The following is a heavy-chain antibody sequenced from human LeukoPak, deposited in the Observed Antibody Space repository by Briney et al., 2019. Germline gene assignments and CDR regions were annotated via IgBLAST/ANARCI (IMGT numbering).Heavy chain of an antibody. CDR3: ARDAPAWSRDY. CDR1: GYTFTSYG. J-gene: IGHJ4*02. V-gene: IGHV1-18*01. Sequence: GASVKVSCKASGYTFTSYGISWVRQAPGQGLEWMGWISAYNGNTNYAQKFQGRVTMSTDRSTNTAYMELRSLRSDDTAVFYCARDAPAWSRDYWGQGTLVTVSS. CDR2: ISAYNGNT. D-gene: IGHD2-8*02.